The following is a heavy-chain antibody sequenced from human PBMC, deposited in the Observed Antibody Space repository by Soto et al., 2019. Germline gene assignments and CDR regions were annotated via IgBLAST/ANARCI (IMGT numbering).Heavy chain of an antibody. V-gene: IGHV3-33*06. Sequence: PGGSLRLSCAASGFTFSSYGMHWVRQAPGKGLEWVAVIWYDGSNKYYADSLEGRFTISRDNSKNKLYLQMHSLRAEDTAVYYCAKRTDGYNVGLFDYWGQGTLVTVSS. D-gene: IGHD5-12*01. CDR1: GFTFSSYG. CDR3: AKRTDGYNVGLFDY. J-gene: IGHJ4*02. CDR2: IWYDGSNK.